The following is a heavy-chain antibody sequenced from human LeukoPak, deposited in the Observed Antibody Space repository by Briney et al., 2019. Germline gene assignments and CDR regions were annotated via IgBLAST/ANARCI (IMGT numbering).Heavy chain of an antibody. V-gene: IGHV4-34*01. J-gene: IGHJ4*02. CDR2: INHSGST. D-gene: IGHD6-13*01. CDR3: ARGIAAAGRLSPFDY. CDR1: GGSFSGYY. Sequence: ASETLSLTCAVYGGSFSGYYWSWIRQPPGKGLEWIGEINHSGSTNYNPSLKSRVTISVDTSKNQFSLKLSSVTAADTAVYYCARGIAAAGRLSPFDYWGQGTLVTVSS.